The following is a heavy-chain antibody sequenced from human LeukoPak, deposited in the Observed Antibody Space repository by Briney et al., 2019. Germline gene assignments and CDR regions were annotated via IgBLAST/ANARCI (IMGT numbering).Heavy chain of an antibody. CDR2: IYTTGST. V-gene: IGHV4-4*07. CDR1: GGSISSYY. J-gene: IGHJ5*02. D-gene: IGHD3-10*01. Sequence: SETLSLTCTVSGGSISSYYWSWIRQSAGKGLEWIGRIYTTGSTDYNPSLKSRVTMSVDASKNQLSLKMISVTAADTAVYYCARDSGTTGEVKFDPWGQGTLVIVSS. CDR3: ARDSGTTGEVKFDP.